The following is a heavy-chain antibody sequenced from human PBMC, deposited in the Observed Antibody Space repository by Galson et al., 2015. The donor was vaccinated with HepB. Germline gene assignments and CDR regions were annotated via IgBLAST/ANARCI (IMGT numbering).Heavy chain of an antibody. CDR1: GFTFGDYN. D-gene: IGHD2-21*02. CDR2: ISSSSTTI. Sequence: SLRLSGAASGFTFGDYNMNWVRQAPGKGLEWVSYISSSSTTIYYADSVKGRFTISSANAKNSLYLQMNSLRDEDTAVYYCARDQYCGGDCTWVFDYWGQGTLVTVSS. V-gene: IGHV3-48*02. J-gene: IGHJ4*02. CDR3: ARDQYCGGDCTWVFDY.